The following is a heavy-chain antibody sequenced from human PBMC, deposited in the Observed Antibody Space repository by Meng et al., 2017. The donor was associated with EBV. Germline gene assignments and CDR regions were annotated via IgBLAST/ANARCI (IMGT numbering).Heavy chain of an antibody. J-gene: IGHJ5*02. CDR3: ARRGGVADWFDP. CDR2: INAGNGNT. CDR1: GYTFTSYP. Sequence: QLVLSGAEVKKPGASIKVACKASGYTFTSYPMHWVRQAHVQRLEWMGWINAGNGNTKYSQKFQGRVTITRDTSASTAYMELSSLRSEDTAVYYCARRGGVADWFDPWGQGTLVTVSS. V-gene: IGHV1-3*01. D-gene: IGHD2-15*01.